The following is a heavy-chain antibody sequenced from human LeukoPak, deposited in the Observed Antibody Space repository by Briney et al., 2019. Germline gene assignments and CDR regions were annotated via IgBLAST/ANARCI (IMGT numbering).Heavy chain of an antibody. CDR3: AREEATMVRGVIYY. J-gene: IGHJ4*02. D-gene: IGHD3-10*01. CDR2: INHSGST. Sequence: PSETLSLTCAVYGGSFSGYYWSWIRQPPGKGLEWIGEINHSGSTNYNPSLKSRVTISVDTSKNQFSLKLSSVTAADTAVYYCAREEATMVRGVIYYWGQGTLVTVSS. V-gene: IGHV4-34*01. CDR1: GGSFSGYY.